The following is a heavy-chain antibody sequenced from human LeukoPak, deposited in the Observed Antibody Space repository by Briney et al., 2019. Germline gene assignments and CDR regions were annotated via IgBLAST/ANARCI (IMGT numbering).Heavy chain of an antibody. CDR1: GGSFSGYY. J-gene: IGHJ4*02. CDR3: ARDRFGEK. Sequence: SETLSLTCAVYGGSFSGYYWSWIRQPPGKGLEWIGEINHSGSTNYNPSLKSRVTISVDTSKNQFSLKLSSVTAADTAVYYCARDRFGEKWGQGTLVTVSS. D-gene: IGHD3-10*01. CDR2: INHSGST. V-gene: IGHV4-34*01.